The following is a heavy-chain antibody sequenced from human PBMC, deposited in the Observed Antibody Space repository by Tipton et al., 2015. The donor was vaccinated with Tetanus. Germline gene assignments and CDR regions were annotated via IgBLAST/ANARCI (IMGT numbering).Heavy chain of an antibody. Sequence: PGLVKPSETPSLTCTVSGDSVSGYYWSWIRQPPGKGLEWVGYVYYTGDTNYNPSLKSRVTISMDRSENQISLKMTSVTAADTAVYYCAGVTAQRTELYFEHWGQGTQVTVSS. CDR3: AGVTAQRTELYFEH. J-gene: IGHJ1*01. CDR2: VYYTGDT. V-gene: IGHV4-59*02. D-gene: IGHD2-8*02. CDR1: GDSVSGYY.